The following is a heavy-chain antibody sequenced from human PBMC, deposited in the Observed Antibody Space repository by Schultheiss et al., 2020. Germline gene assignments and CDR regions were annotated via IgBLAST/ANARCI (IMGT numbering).Heavy chain of an antibody. CDR1: GFTFSNYW. D-gene: IGHD3-22*01. CDR2: INSDGSST. CDR3: ARDTTYYLDSSGYHYGWFDP. Sequence: GESLKISCVASGFTFSNYWMHWVRQAPGKGLVWVSRINSDGSSTRYADSVKGRFTISRDNAKNTLYLQMNSLRAEDTALYYCARDTTYYLDSSGYHYGWFDPWGQGTLVIVYS. V-gene: IGHV3-74*01. J-gene: IGHJ5*02.